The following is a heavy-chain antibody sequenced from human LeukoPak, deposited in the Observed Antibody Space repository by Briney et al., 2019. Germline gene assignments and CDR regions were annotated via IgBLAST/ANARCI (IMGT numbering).Heavy chain of an antibody. CDR2: IKQDGSEK. V-gene: IGHV3-7*01. J-gene: IGHJ4*02. D-gene: IGHD3-16*01. CDR3: ARDGEGGGYY. Sequence: GGSLRLSCAASGFTFSNYWMSWVRQAPGKGLEWVANIKQDGSEKYYVDSVKGRFTISRDNAKNSLYLQMSSLRAEDTAVYYCARDGEGGGYYWGQGTLVTVSS. CDR1: GFTFSNYW.